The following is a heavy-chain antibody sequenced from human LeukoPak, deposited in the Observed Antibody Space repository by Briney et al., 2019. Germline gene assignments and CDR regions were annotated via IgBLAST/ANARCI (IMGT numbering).Heavy chain of an antibody. CDR1: GYTFTSYD. CDR2: MNPNSGNT. J-gene: IGHJ6*02. D-gene: IGHD2-2*01. CDR3: ARGGVVPAAMGSYYYYGMDV. Sequence: ASVKVSCKASGYTFTSYDINWVRQATGQGLEWMGWMNPNSGNTGYAQKFQGRVTMTRNTSISTAYMELSSLRSEDTAVYYCARGGVVPAAMGSYYYYGMDVWGQGTTVTVSS. V-gene: IGHV1-8*01.